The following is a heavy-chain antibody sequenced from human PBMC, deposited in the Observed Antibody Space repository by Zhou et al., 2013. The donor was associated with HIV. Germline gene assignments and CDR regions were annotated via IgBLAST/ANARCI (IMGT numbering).Heavy chain of an antibody. CDR2: VNPNSGGT. Sequence: QAQLVQSGSEVKKPGASVRVSCKASGYRFNAYGMSWVRQAPGQGLEWMGWVNPNSGGTNYAQKFQGRVTLTRDTSISTAFMELSRLRSDDTAVYYCARESGSSWKGPWFDPWGQGTLVTVSS. V-gene: IGHV1-2*02. CDR1: GYRFNAYG. J-gene: IGHJ5*02. CDR3: ARESGSSWKGPWFDP. D-gene: IGHD6-13*01.